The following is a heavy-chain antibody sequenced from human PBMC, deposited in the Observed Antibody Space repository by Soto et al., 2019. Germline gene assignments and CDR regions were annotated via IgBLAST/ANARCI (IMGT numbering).Heavy chain of an antibody. CDR1: GFIFTSYS. CDR2: IRIDSNHI. Sequence: EVQLVESGGGLVQPGGSLRLSCAASGFIFTSYSMNWVRQAPGKGLEWLSYIRIDSNHIGYADSVRGRFTISSDIAKNSLYLQMNSLRDEDTAVYYCARDLSYAFDYLGQGTLVTVYS. J-gene: IGHJ4*02. D-gene: IGHD1-26*01. CDR3: ARDLSYAFDY. V-gene: IGHV3-48*02.